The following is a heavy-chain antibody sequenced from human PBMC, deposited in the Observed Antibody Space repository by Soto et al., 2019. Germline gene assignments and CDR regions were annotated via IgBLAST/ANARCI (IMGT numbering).Heavy chain of an antibody. CDR1: GFTFSSYG. J-gene: IGHJ4*02. CDR2: ISYDGSNK. Sequence: QVQLVESGGGVVQPGRSLRLSCAASGFTFSSYGMHWVRQAPGKGLEWVAVISYDGSNKYYADSVKGRFTISRENSKNPLYLQMNSLRAEDTAVYYCAKDRVVATSTHLDYWGQGTLVTVSS. V-gene: IGHV3-30*18. D-gene: IGHD5-12*01. CDR3: AKDRVVATSTHLDY.